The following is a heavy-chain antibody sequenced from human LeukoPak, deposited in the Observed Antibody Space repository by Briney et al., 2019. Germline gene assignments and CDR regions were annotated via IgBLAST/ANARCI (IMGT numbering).Heavy chain of an antibody. CDR2: INHSGST. Sequence: SETLSLTCAVYGGSFSGYYWSWTRQPPGKGLEWIGEINHSGSTNYNPSLKSRVTISVDTSKNQFSLKLSSVTAADTAVYYCARGKGSGYPEEPNCSGGSCYGSSFDYWGQGTLVTVSS. V-gene: IGHV4-34*01. D-gene: IGHD2-15*01. CDR1: GGSFSGYY. CDR3: ARGKGSGYPEEPNCSGGSCYGSSFDY. J-gene: IGHJ4*02.